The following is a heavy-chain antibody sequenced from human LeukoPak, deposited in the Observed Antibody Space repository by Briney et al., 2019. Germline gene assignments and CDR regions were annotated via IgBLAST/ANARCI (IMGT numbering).Heavy chain of an antibody. CDR1: SYSISISSGYY. CDR2: ISHIGTT. D-gene: IGHD2-21*02. CDR3: ARRKGGSDSLDY. V-gene: IGHV4-38-2*01. J-gene: IGHJ4*02. Sequence: PSETLSLTCAVSSYSISISSGYYWDWIRQPPGKGLEWIGTISHIGTTYYNPSLKSRVTVSVDTSKNQFSLRLTSVTAADTAIYYCARRKGGSDSLDYRGQGTLVTMSS.